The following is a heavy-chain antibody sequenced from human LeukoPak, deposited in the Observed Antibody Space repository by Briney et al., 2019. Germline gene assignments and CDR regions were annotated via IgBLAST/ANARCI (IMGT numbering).Heavy chain of an antibody. CDR2: ISGSGGST. D-gene: IGHD3-22*01. J-gene: IGHJ4*02. V-gene: IGHV3-23*01. CDR1: GFTVNSYA. Sequence: GGSLRLSCAASGFTVNSYAMSWVRQGPGKGLEWVSAISGSGGSTYYADSVKGRFTISRDNSKNTLYLQMNSLRAEDTAVYYCAKVRTYYYDSSGYSDYWGQGTLVTVSS. CDR3: AKVRTYYYDSSGYSDY.